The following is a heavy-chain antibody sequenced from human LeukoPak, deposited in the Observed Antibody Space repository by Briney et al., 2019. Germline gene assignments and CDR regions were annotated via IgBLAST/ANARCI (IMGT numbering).Heavy chain of an antibody. V-gene: IGHV3-48*03. CDR2: ISSSGSTI. CDR3: AKDLRQWLAAPFDY. Sequence: GGSLRLSCAASGFTFSSYEMNWVRQAPGKGLEWVSYISSSGSTIYYADSVKGRFTISRDNSKNTLYLQMNSLRAEDTAVYYCAKDLRQWLAAPFDYWGQGTLVTVSS. J-gene: IGHJ4*02. D-gene: IGHD6-19*01. CDR1: GFTFSSYE.